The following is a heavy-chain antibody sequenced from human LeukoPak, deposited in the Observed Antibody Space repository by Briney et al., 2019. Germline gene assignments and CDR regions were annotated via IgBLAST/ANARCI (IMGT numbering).Heavy chain of an antibody. CDR1: GGSINNYF. CDR2: IYSSGNT. J-gene: IGHJ4*02. D-gene: IGHD4-11*01. Sequence: SETLSLTCTVSGGSINNYFWSWIRQPAGKGLEWIGRIYSSGNTNYNPSLRSPVTMSIDTSKNQFSLKVTSVTDADTAVYYCARDPYSNSPFDYWGQGTLVTVSS. V-gene: IGHV4-4*07. CDR3: ARDPYSNSPFDY.